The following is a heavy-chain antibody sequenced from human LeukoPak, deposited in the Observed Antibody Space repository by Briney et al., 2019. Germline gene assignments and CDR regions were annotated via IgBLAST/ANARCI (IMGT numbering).Heavy chain of an antibody. CDR2: INPNSGGT. CDR3: ARVPSYSSGWSHNWFDP. V-gene: IGHV1-2*02. CDR1: GYTFTGYY. J-gene: IGHJ5*02. D-gene: IGHD6-19*01. Sequence: ASVKVSCKATGYTFTGYYMHWVRQAPGQGLEWMGWINPNSGGTNYAQKFQGRVTMTRDTSISTAYMELSRLRSDDTAVYYCARVPSYSSGWSHNWFDPWGQGTLVTVSS.